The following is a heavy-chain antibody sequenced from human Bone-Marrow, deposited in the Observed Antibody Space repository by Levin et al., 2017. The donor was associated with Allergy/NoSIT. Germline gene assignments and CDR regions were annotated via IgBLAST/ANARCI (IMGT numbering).Heavy chain of an antibody. D-gene: IGHD1-1*01. CDR3: AREKTGPRGGFDI. CDR2: IKQDGSEK. Sequence: PGESLKISCAASGFTFTTYWMSWVRQAPGKGLEWVANIKQDGSEKVYVDSVKGRFTISRDNAKNSLYLQMNSLRAEDTAVYYCAREKTGPRGGFDIWGQGTMVTVSS. V-gene: IGHV3-7*01. CDR1: GFTFTTYW. J-gene: IGHJ3*02.